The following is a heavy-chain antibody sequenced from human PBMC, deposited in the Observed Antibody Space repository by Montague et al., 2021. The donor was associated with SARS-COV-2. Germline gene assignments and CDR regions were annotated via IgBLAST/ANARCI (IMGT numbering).Heavy chain of an antibody. J-gene: IGHJ6*02. D-gene: IGHD3-10*01. CDR2: INHSGST. CDR3: ARGRRILLWFGELLSGGDYYGIDV. V-gene: IGHV4-34*01. Sequence: SETLSLTCAVYGGSFSGYYWSWIRQPPGKWLEWIGEINHSGSTNXNPSLKSRVAISVDTSKNQFSLKLSSVTAADTAVYYCARGRRILLWFGELLSGGDYYGIDVWGQGTTVTVSS. CDR1: GGSFSGYY.